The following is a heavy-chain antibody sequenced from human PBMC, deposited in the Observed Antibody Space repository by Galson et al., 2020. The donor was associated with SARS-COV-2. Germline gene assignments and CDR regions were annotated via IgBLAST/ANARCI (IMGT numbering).Heavy chain of an antibody. CDR1: GFTFSNAW. V-gene: IGHV3-15*01. Sequence: GGSLRLSCAASGFTFSNAWMSWVRQAPGKGLEWVGRIKSKTDGGTSDYAAPVKGRFTISRDDSKNTLYLQMNSLKTEDTAVYYCTHFDIAVAGGFDYWGQGTLVTGSS. J-gene: IGHJ4*02. CDR3: THFDIAVAGGFDY. CDR2: IKSKTDGGTS. D-gene: IGHD6-19*01.